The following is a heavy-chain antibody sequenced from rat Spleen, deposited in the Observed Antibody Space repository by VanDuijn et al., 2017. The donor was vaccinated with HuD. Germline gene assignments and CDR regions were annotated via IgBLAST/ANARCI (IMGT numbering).Heavy chain of an antibody. Sequence: EVQLQESGPGLVKPSQSLSLTCSVTVYSITSSYRWNWIREFPGNKLEWMGYINSAGSTNYNPSLKSRISITRDTSKNQFFLQVNSVTTQDTATYYCARRSWGYPFKYWGQGVMVTVSS. J-gene: IGHJ2*01. D-gene: IGHD4-3*01. CDR3: ARRSWGYPFKY. V-gene: IGHV3-3*01. CDR1: VYSITSSYR. CDR2: INSAGST.